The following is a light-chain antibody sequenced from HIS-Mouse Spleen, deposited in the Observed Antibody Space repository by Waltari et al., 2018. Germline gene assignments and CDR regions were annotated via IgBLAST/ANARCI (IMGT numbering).Light chain of an antibody. J-gene: IGLJ2*01. CDR1: ELPKKY. Sequence: SYDLTQPPSVSVSPGQTARITCSGDELPKKYAYWYQQKSGQAQVLVIYEDSKRPSGIPERFSGSSSGTMATLTISGAQVEDEADYYCYSTDSSGNHRVFGGGTKLTVL. CDR2: EDS. V-gene: IGLV3-10*01. CDR3: YSTDSSGNHRV.